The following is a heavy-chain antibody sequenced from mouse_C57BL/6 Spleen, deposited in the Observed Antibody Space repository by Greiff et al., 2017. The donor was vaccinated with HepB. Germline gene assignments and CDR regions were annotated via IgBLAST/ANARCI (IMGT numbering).Heavy chain of an antibody. D-gene: IGHD2-4*01. CDR3: ARWDYDYDGRFAY. CDR1: GYAFSSSW. Sequence: QVQLQQSGPELVKPGASVKISCKASGYAFSSSWMNWVKQRPGKGLEWIGRIYPGDGDTNYNEKFKGKATLTAAKSSSTAYMQLSSLTSEDSAVYFCARWDYDYDGRFAYWGQGTLVTVSA. J-gene: IGHJ3*01. V-gene: IGHV1-82*01. CDR2: IYPGDGDT.